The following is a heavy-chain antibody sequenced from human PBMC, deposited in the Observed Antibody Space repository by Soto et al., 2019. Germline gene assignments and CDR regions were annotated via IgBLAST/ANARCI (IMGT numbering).Heavy chain of an antibody. D-gene: IGHD2-15*01. CDR2: TYYRSKWYN. V-gene: IGHV6-1*01. Sequence: SQTLSLPCGISGDSVSSNSSACNVIRQSPSRGLEWLGRTYYRSKWYNDYAVSVKSRITINPDTSKNQFSLQLNSVTPEDTAVYYCARASGYCSGGSCGRSYFDYWGQGTLVTVSS. CDR1: GDSVSSNSSA. CDR3: ARASGYCSGGSCGRSYFDY. J-gene: IGHJ4*02.